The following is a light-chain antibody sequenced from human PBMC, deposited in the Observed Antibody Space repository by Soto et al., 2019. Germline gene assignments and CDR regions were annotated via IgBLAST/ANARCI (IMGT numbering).Light chain of an antibody. V-gene: IGKV3-20*01. CDR1: QSVSNNY. CDR2: GAS. CDR3: QQYDDWPPMYT. Sequence: EIVLTQSPGTLSLSPGERATLSCRASQSVSNNYLAWYQQKPGQAPRLLIYGASNRATGIPDRFSGSGSGTDFTLTISSLQSEDCAVYYCQQYDDWPPMYTVGQGTK. J-gene: IGKJ2*01.